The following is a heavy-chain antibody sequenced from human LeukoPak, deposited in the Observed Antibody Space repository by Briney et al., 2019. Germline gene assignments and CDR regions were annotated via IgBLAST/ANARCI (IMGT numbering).Heavy chain of an antibody. CDR2: ISAYNGNT. CDR1: GYTFTSYG. D-gene: IGHD3-22*01. Sequence: ASVKVSCKASGYTFTSYGISWVRQAPGQGLEWMGWISAYNGNTNYAQKLQGRVTMTTDTSTNTAYMELRSLRSDDTAVYYCARRGFTYYYDSSGYYCDYWGQGTLVTVSS. V-gene: IGHV1-18*01. CDR3: ARRGFTYYYDSSGYYCDY. J-gene: IGHJ4*02.